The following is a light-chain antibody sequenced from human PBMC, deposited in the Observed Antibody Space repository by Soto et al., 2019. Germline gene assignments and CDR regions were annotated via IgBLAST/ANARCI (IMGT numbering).Light chain of an antibody. CDR2: GAS. CDR3: HCYGRPPWT. Sequence: EVVLTQSPGTLSLSPGERATLSCRATHNLNIYLAWYQQKPGQAPRLLIYGASSRATGIPDRFSGSGSGTDFTLTINRLEPEDFAVYYCHCYGRPPWTFGQGTKVEIK. CDR1: HNLNIY. J-gene: IGKJ1*01. V-gene: IGKV3-20*01.